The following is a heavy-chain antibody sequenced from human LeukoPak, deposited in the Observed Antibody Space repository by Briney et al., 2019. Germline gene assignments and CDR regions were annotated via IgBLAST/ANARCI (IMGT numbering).Heavy chain of an antibody. CDR2: INPNTGGT. J-gene: IGHJ4*02. V-gene: IGHV1-2*02. Sequence: ASVKVSCKASGYTFTGYYIHWVRQAPGQGLEYIGWINPNTGGTDYAQKFQGRVTMTRDTSIGTAYMELSGLRSDDTAVYYCAKVIEGAVAFDYWGQGTLVTVSS. CDR3: AKVIEGAVAFDY. CDR1: GYTFTGYY. D-gene: IGHD6-19*01.